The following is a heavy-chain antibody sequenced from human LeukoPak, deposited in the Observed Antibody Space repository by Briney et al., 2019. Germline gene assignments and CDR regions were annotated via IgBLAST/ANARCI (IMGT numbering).Heavy chain of an antibody. CDR2: IKSNADGGTT. D-gene: IGHD1-1*01. CDR3: ATPNRWYKFDY. J-gene: IGHJ4*02. V-gene: IGHV3-15*01. Sequence: WVRQAPGKGLEWVGRIKSNADGGTTDYAAPVKGRFAISRDDSKNTLYLEMNSLKTEDTAMYYCATPNRWYKFDYWGQGTLVTVSS.